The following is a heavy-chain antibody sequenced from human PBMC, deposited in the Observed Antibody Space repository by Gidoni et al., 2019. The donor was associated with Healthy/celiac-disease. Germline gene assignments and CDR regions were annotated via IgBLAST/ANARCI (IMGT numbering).Heavy chain of an antibody. J-gene: IGHJ6*02. Sequence: EVKLVASGGGLVQPGRSLRLSCAASGFTFDDYAMHWVRQAPGKGLEWVSGISWNSGSIGYADSVKGRFTISRDNAKNSLYLQMNSLRAEDTALYYCAKGKSTHYYYGMDVWGQGTTVTVSS. V-gene: IGHV3-9*01. CDR3: AKGKSTHYYYGMDV. CDR2: ISWNSGSI. D-gene: IGHD2-2*01. CDR1: GFTFDDYA.